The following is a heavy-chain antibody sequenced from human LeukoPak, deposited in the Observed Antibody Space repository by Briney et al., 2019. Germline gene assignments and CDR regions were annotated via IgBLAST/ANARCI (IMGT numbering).Heavy chain of an antibody. Sequence: ASVKVSCKASGYTFSSYDINWVRQATGQGLEWVGWMNPNSGHTGYAQKFQGRVIMTRNTSISTAYMELSSLRSEDTAVYYCARGLLVATAHNYWGQGTMVTVSS. CDR1: GYTFSSYD. J-gene: IGHJ3*01. V-gene: IGHV1-8*01. CDR2: MNPNSGHT. D-gene: IGHD5-12*01. CDR3: ARGLLVATAHNY.